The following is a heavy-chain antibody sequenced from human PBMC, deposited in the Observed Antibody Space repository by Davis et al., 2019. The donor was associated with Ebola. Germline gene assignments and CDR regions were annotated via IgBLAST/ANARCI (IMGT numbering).Heavy chain of an antibody. Sequence: GGSLRLSCAASGFTFSSYAMHWVRQAPGKGLEWVAVIWYDGSNKYYADSVKGRFTISRDNAKNSLFLQMNSLRAEDTAFYYCASGDGRGSSYDMDVWGQGTTVTVSS. V-gene: IGHV3-33*08. CDR1: GFTFSSYA. CDR3: ASGDGRGSSYDMDV. D-gene: IGHD6-6*01. CDR2: IWYDGSNK. J-gene: IGHJ6*02.